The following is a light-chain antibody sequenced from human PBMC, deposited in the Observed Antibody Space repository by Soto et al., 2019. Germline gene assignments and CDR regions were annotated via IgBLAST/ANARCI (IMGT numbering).Light chain of an antibody. CDR2: DAS. CDR1: QSVASY. Sequence: EIVLTQSPATLSLSPGERATLSCRASQSVASYLAWYQQRPGQAPRLLISDASKRATGIPGRISGSGSGTDFTLTLSSLEPEDFAVYYCQPRSNWPRTFGQGTRVDIK. V-gene: IGKV3-11*01. J-gene: IGKJ1*01. CDR3: QPRSNWPRT.